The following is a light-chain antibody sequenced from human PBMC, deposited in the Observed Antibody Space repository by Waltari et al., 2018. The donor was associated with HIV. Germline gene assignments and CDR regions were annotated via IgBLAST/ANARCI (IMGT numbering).Light chain of an antibody. J-gene: IGKJ4*01. CDR3: QQLNSFPLT. Sequence: DIQLTQSSSFLSASVGNRVTITCRARQGIRSYLAWYQQKPGKAPKLLIYAASTLQSGVPSRFSGSGSGTEFTLTISSLQPEDFATYYCQQLNSFPLTFGGGTKVEIK. CDR1: QGIRSY. V-gene: IGKV1-9*01. CDR2: AAS.